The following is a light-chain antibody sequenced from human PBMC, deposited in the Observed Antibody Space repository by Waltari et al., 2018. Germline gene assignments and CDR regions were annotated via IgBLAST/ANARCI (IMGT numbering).Light chain of an antibody. CDR2: DVT. V-gene: IGLV2-11*01. Sequence: QSALTQPRPVSGSPGQAVTTSCTGPTRDVGGYDSVPWYHHHPGKAPKLMICDVTKRPSGVPDRFSGSKSGNTASLTISGLQAEDEADYYCCSYAGSYTHVVFGGGTKLTVL. CDR3: CSYAGSYTHVV. CDR1: TRDVGGYDS. J-gene: IGLJ2*01.